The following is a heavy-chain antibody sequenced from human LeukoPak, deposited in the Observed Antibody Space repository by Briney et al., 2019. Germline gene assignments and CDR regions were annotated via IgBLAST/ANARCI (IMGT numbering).Heavy chain of an antibody. Sequence: KPSQTLSLTCTVSGGSISSGGYYWSWIRQHPGKGLEWIGYIYYSGSTYYNPSLKSRVTISVDTSKNQFSLKLSSVTAADTAVCYCARERGSTVNYWGQGTLVTVSS. CDR3: ARERGSTVNY. V-gene: IGHV4-31*03. CDR2: IYYSGST. CDR1: GGSISSGGYY. D-gene: IGHD4-11*01. J-gene: IGHJ4*02.